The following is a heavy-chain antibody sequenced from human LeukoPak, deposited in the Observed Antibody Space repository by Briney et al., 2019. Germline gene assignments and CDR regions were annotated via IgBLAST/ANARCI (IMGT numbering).Heavy chain of an antibody. CDR1: GFTVGNNY. CDR3: ARDPPAVSINTYA. CDR2: IFSHGET. V-gene: IGHV3-66*01. Sequence: GGSLRLSCAASGFTVGNNYMDWVRQAPGKGLEWVSFIFSHGETSYADSVKGRFTISRDNSKNTLYLQMNGLRVEDTAVYYCARDPPAVSINTYAWGQGTLVTVSS. D-gene: IGHD2-8*01. J-gene: IGHJ4*02.